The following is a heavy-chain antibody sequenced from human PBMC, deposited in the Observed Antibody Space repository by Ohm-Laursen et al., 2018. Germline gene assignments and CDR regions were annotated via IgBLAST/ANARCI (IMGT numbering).Heavy chain of an antibody. D-gene: IGHD3-16*01. Sequence: SLRLSCSASGFIVSNNYMSWVRQAPGKGLEWVSLIYAGGSTYYADSVKGRFIISRDYSKNTLHLHMNSLRVEDTAVYYCARGPSTGGEGFLDYWGQGTLVTVSS. J-gene: IGHJ4*02. CDR2: IYAGGST. CDR3: ARGPSTGGEGFLDY. V-gene: IGHV3-66*01. CDR1: GFIVSNNY.